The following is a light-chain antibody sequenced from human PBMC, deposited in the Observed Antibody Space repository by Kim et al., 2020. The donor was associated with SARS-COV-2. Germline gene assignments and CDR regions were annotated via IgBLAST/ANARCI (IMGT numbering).Light chain of an antibody. Sequence: SASVGNSVTVAGPASQSVSTSLNWYQQQPGKAPKRLIYAVSSLQSGVPSRFSGSGSGTDFTLTISSLQPEDFAIYYCQQSHGFPYSFGQGTKLEIK. V-gene: IGKV1-39*01. CDR1: QSVSTS. CDR3: QQSHGFPYS. J-gene: IGKJ2*03. CDR2: AVS.